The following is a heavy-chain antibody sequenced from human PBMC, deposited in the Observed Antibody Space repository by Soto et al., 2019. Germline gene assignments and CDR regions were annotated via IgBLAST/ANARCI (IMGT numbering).Heavy chain of an antibody. CDR1: GYTFTSNS. J-gene: IGHJ4*02. CDR3: ARGGDGYNFGAVY. CDR2: IIPNRGSA. D-gene: IGHD2-21*01. Sequence: SVKVSCKASGYTFTSNSSNSVRHATGQGLEWMGWIIPNRGSANYAQNFQGRVTVTADESTNTVYMELRSLRSDDTAVYYCARGGDGYNFGAVYWGKGTPVTVSS. V-gene: IGHV1-69*11.